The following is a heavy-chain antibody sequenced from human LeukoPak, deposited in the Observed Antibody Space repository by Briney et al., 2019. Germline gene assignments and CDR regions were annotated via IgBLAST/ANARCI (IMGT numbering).Heavy chain of an antibody. V-gene: IGHV4-39*01. D-gene: IGHD4-23*01. CDR1: GGSISSSRYY. CDR3: ARLARVGSYYFDY. Sequence: SETLSLTCTVSGGSISSSRYYWGWIRQPPGKGLEWIGSIYYSGSTYYNPSLKSRVTISVDTSKNQFSLKLSSVTAADTAVYYCARLARVGSYYFDYWGQGTLVTVSS. J-gene: IGHJ4*02. CDR2: IYYSGST.